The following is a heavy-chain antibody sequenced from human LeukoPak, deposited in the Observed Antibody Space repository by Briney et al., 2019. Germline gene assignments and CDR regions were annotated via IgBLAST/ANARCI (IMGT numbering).Heavy chain of an antibody. J-gene: IGHJ3*02. CDR3: ARHPSPPCNYGLLLFGELLVRVFDI. D-gene: IGHD3-10*01. V-gene: IGHV4-39*01. Sequence: PSETLSLTCTVSGGSISSSNYYWGWIRQPPGKGLEWIGSIYYSGSTYYNPSLKSRVTISVDTSKNQFSLKLSSVTAADTSVYYCARHPSPPCNYGLLLFGELLVRVFDIWGEATMVSVSS. CDR2: IYYSGST. CDR1: GGSISSSNYY.